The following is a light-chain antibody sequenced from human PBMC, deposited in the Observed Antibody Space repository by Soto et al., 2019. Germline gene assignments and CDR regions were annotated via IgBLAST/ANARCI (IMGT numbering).Light chain of an antibody. Sequence: EILMTQSPDTLSVSPGESATLSCRASQRVYSNLAWYQQRPGQAPRLLIYGASTRATGVPARSSGRGSGTEFTLTISSLQSEDFAVYYCQQRTSWPLTFGGGTKVDI. CDR3: QQRTSWPLT. J-gene: IGKJ4*01. CDR2: GAS. CDR1: QRVYSN. V-gene: IGKV3-15*01.